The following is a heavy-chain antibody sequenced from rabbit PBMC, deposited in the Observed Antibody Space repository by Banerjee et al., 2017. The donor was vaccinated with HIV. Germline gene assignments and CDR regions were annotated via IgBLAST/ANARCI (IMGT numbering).Heavy chain of an antibody. Sequence: QLKESGGGLVQPGGSLKLSCKASGFDFSTYYMSWVRQAPGKGLEWIGYIDPVFGSTYYASWVNGRFTISSHNAQNTLYLQLNSLTAADTATYFCARDYSSSHYFNLWGPGTLVTVS. CDR1: GFDFSTYY. D-gene: IGHD1-1*01. J-gene: IGHJ4*01. CDR3: ARDYSSSHYFNL. V-gene: IGHV1S7*01. CDR2: IDPVFGST.